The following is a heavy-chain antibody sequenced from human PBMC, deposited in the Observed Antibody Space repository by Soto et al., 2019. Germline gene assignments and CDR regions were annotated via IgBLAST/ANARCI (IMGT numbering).Heavy chain of an antibody. CDR1: GGSFSGYY. J-gene: IGHJ5*02. V-gene: IGHV4-34*01. Sequence: PSETLSLTCAVYGGSFSGYYWSWIRQPPGKGLEWIGEINHSGSTNYNPSLKSRVTISVDTSKNQFSLKLSSVTAADTAVYYCARARSLSLRGYNWLDPWGQGTLVTVSS. CDR2: INHSGST. D-gene: IGHD3-10*01. CDR3: ARARSLSLRGYNWLDP.